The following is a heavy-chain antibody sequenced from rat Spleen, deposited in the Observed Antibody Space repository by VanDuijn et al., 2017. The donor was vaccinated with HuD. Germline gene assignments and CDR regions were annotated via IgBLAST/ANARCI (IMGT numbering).Heavy chain of an antibody. V-gene: IGHV5-20*01. D-gene: IGHD1-11*01. J-gene: IGHJ3*01. Sequence: EVQLVESGGGLVQPGRSMKLSCAASGFTFSNYDMAWVRQAPTKGLEWVASISYDGSRTYYRDSVKGRFTISRDNAKSILYLQLDSLRSEDTATYYCAIRDGGFPGWGQGTLVTVSS. CDR2: ISYDGSRT. CDR3: AIRDGGFPG. CDR1: GFTFSNYD.